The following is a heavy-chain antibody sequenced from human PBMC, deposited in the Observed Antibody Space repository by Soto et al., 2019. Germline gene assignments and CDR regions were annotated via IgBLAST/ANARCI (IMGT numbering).Heavy chain of an antibody. J-gene: IGHJ4*02. CDR3: TWGGSSSSDGY. Sequence: EVQLLESGGGLVQPGGSLRLSCAASGFTFSGSAMHWVRQASGKGLEWVGRIRNKANSYATAYAASVKGRFTISRDDSKSTAYVQMNSLRTEDPAVYYCTWGGSSSSDGYWGQGTLVTVSS. V-gene: IGHV3-73*01. D-gene: IGHD6-6*01. CDR2: IRNKANSYAT. CDR1: GFTFSGSA.